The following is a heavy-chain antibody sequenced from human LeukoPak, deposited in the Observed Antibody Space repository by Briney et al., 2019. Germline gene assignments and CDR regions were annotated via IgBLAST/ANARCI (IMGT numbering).Heavy chain of an antibody. CDR2: MNPNSGGT. V-gene: IGHV1-2*02. D-gene: IGHD2-2*01. J-gene: IGHJ4*02. Sequence: GAXXKVSCKASGYTFTGYYMHWVRQAPGQGLEWMGWMNPNSGGTNYAQKFPGSVTMTRDPSISTAYMELSRLRSDDTAVYYCARAPDELLSKGGYWGQGTLVTVSS. CDR1: GYTFTGYY. CDR3: ARAPDELLSKGGY.